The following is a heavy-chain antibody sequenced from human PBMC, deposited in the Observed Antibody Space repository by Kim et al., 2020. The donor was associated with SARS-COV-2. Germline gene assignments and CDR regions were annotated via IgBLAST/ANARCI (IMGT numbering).Heavy chain of an antibody. CDR3: TKSVY. V-gene: IGHV3-73*01. J-gene: IGHJ4*02. CDR2: KANSYAT. Sequence: KANSYATAYDASVKGRFTISRDDSKNTAYLQMNSLKTEDTAVYYCTKSVYWGQGTLVTVSS.